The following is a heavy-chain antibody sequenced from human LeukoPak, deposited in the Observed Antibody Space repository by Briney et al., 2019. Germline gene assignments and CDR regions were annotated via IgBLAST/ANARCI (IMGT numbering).Heavy chain of an antibody. J-gene: IGHJ4*02. Sequence: GGSLRLSCAASGFTFSSYWMSWVRQAPGKGLEWVAYIKEDGSEKYYVDSVKGRFTISRDNAKNSLYLQMNSLRAEDTAVYYCARVWFGESLDYWGQGTLVTVSS. CDR3: ARVWFGESLDY. CDR2: IKEDGSEK. CDR1: GFTFSSYW. D-gene: IGHD3-10*01. V-gene: IGHV3-7*01.